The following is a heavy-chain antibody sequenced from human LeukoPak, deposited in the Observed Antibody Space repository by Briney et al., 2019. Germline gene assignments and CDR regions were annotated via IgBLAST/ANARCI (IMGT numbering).Heavy chain of an antibody. Sequence: ASVKVSCKASGGTFSSYAISWVRQAPGQGLEWMGGIIPIFGTANYAQRFQGRVTITADESTSTAYMELSSLRSEDTAVYYCVNRISMAGENDYWGQGTLVTVSS. V-gene: IGHV1-69*13. CDR2: IIPIFGTA. D-gene: IGHD1-14*01. CDR1: GGTFSSYA. J-gene: IGHJ4*02. CDR3: VNRISMAGENDY.